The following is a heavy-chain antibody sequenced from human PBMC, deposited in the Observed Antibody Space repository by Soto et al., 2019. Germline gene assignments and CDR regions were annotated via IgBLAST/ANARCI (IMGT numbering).Heavy chain of an antibody. D-gene: IGHD5-18*01. Sequence: QVQLVQSGSEVQKPGASVKVSCKTSGYTFINYGISWVRQAPGQGLEWMGWISPYNDDTKYAQNFQGRVTMTTDTSTRTAYMNLRSLRADDTAIYYCARDGFYAGSGRYSYGYSPPRFYDMDVWGQGTTVTVS. V-gene: IGHV1-18*01. CDR3: ARDGFYAGSGRYSYGYSPPRFYDMDV. CDR1: GYTFINYG. J-gene: IGHJ6*02. CDR2: ISPYNDDT.